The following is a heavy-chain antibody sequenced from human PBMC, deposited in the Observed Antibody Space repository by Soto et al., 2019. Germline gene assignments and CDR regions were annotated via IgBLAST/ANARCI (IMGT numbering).Heavy chain of an antibody. CDR3: AKVIGVAAIDY. CDR2: ISYDGSNK. J-gene: IGHJ4*02. V-gene: IGHV3-30*18. CDR1: GFTFFNYG. Sequence: QVQLVESGGGVVQPGWSLRLSCAASGFTFFNYGMHWVRQAPGKGLEWVAVISYDGSNKYYADSVKGRFTISRDNSKKTLYLQMNRLRAEDTAVYYCAKVIGVAAIDYWGQGTLVSVSS. D-gene: IGHD2-15*01.